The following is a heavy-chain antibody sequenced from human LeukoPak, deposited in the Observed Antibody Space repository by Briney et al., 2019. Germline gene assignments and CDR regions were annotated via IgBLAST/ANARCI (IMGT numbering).Heavy chain of an antibody. CDR3: AREGSPAYSSSWYFPNPHAGGYYMDV. J-gene: IGHJ6*03. CDR1: GFTFSNYW. D-gene: IGHD6-13*01. Sequence: PGGSLRLSCAASGFTFSNYWMSWVRQAPGKGLEWVANIKQDGSEKYYVDSVKGRFTISRDNAKNSLYLQMNSLRAEDTAVYYCAREGSPAYSSSWYFPNPHAGGYYMDVWGKGTTVTVSS. CDR2: IKQDGSEK. V-gene: IGHV3-7*01.